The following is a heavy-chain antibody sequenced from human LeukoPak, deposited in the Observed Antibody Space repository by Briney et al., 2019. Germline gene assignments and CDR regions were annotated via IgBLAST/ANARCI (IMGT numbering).Heavy chain of an antibody. CDR3: ARAGTAYYFDY. V-gene: IGHV4-30-2*01. J-gene: IGHJ4*02. CDR1: GGSISSGGYY. CDR2: IYHSGST. Sequence: PSQTLSLTCTVSGGSISSGGYYWTWIRQHPGKGLEWIGYIYHSGSTYYNPSLKSRVTISVDRSKNQFSLKLSSVTAADTAVYYCARAGTAYYFDYWGQGTLVTVSS. D-gene: IGHD2/OR15-2a*01.